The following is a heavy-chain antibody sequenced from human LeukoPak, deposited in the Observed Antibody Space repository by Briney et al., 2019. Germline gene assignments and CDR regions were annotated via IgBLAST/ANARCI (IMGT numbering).Heavy chain of an antibody. D-gene: IGHD2-21*02. CDR1: GYTFTSYG. Sequence: ASVKVSCKASGYTFTSYGISWVRQAPGQGLEWMGWISAYNGNTNYAQKLQGRVTMTTDTSTSTAYMELRSLRSDDTAVYYCARDLAYCGGDCYPHADYCYYGMDVWGQGTTVTVSS. J-gene: IGHJ6*02. CDR2: ISAYNGNT. CDR3: ARDLAYCGGDCYPHADYCYYGMDV. V-gene: IGHV1-18*01.